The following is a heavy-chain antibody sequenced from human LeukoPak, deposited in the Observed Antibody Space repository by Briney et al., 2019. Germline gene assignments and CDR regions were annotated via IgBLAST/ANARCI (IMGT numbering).Heavy chain of an antibody. CDR3: VRWGGRSEIGNS. Sequence: GGSLRLSCVASGFTFSGHWMSWVRQAPGKGLEWVAHIKADGSEIYYVASVRGRFTISRDNAENSLSLQMNSLRADDTAIYYCVRWGGRSEIGNSWGQGTLVSVPS. V-gene: IGHV3-7*01. J-gene: IGHJ4*02. CDR1: GFTFSGHW. D-gene: IGHD3-10*01. CDR2: IKADGSEI.